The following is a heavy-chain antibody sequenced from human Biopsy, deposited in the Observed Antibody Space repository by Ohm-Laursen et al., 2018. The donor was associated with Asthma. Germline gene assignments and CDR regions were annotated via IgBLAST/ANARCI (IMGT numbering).Heavy chain of an antibody. CDR1: GYPFIGYH. D-gene: IGHD1-26*01. J-gene: IGHJ4*02. CDR3: ARAGALIVGATMGY. Sequence: ASVKVSCKASGYPFIGYHIHWMRQAPGQGLEWMGRINPNSGATNYAQKFQGRITMTRDTSTSTVYMELSSLRSEDTAVYYCARAGALIVGATMGYWGQGTLVTVSS. V-gene: IGHV1-2*06. CDR2: INPNSGAT.